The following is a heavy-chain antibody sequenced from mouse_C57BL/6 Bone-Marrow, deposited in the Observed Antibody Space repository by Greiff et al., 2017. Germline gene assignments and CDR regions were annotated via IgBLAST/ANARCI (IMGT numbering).Heavy chain of an antibody. CDR2: IRNNANGYTT. Sequence: EVKLMESGGGLVQPGGSLSLSCAASGFTFTDYYMSWVRQPPGKALEWLGFIRNNANGYTTEYSASVQGRFTISSDNSQSILYLQMNALRAEDSATYYCARSAGSSPWYFDVWGTGTTVTVSS. D-gene: IGHD1-1*01. J-gene: IGHJ1*03. CDR1: GFTFTDYY. CDR3: ARSAGSSPWYFDV. V-gene: IGHV7-3*01.